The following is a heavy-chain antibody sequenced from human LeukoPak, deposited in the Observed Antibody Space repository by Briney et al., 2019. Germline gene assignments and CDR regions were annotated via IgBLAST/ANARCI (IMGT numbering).Heavy chain of an antibody. J-gene: IGHJ6*02. CDR2: IYTSGST. CDR1: GGSISSGSYY. D-gene: IGHD4-17*01. V-gene: IGHV4-61*02. Sequence: SQTLSLTCTVSGGSISSGSYYWSWIRQPAGKGLEWIGRIYTSGSTNYNPSLKSRVTISVDTSKNQFSLKLSSVPAADTAVYYCASALTVTGGDVWGQGTTVTVSS. CDR3: ASALTVTGGDV.